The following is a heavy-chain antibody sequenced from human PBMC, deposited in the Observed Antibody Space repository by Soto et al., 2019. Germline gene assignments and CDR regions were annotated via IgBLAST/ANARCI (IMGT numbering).Heavy chain of an antibody. D-gene: IGHD2-15*01. V-gene: IGHV3-20*04. CDR3: ARVGIGYCSGGSCHYGMDV. CDR1: GFSLTTYA. CDR2: INWNGGST. Sequence: VGSLRLSCAASGFSLTTYAVSWVRQAPGEGLEWVSGINWNGGSTGYADSVKGRFTISRDNAKNSLYLQMNSLRAEDTALYYCARVGIGYCSGGSCHYGMDVWGQGTTVTVS. J-gene: IGHJ6*02.